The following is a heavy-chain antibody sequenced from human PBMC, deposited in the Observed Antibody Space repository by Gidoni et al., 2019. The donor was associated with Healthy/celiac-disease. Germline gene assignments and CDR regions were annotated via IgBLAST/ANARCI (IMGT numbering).Heavy chain of an antibody. V-gene: IGHV4-61*02. D-gene: IGHD1-26*01. CDR2: IYTRGST. Sequence: QVQLQESGPGLVKPSHTLSLTCTVPGGSISSGSYYWSWIRQPAGKGVEWIGRIYTRGSTNYNPSLKSRVTISGDKSKNKFSLKMSSVTAADTAVYYCARNFSGSYDYWGQGTLVTVSS. J-gene: IGHJ4*02. CDR3: ARNFSGSYDY. CDR1: GGSISSGSYY.